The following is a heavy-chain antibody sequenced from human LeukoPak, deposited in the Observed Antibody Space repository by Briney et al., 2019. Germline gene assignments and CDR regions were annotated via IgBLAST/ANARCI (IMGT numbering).Heavy chain of an antibody. CDR3: AKDLGPSGAAWFNP. V-gene: IGHV3-43*02. CDR2: ISGDGDST. J-gene: IGHJ5*02. CDR1: RFTFDDYA. Sequence: GGSLRLSCVASRFTFDDYAMHWVRQAPGKGLEWVSLISGDGDSTYYADSVKGRFTISRDNSKNSLYLQMNSLRTEDTALYYCAKDLGPSGAAWFNPWGQGNLVTVSS. D-gene: IGHD4-17*01.